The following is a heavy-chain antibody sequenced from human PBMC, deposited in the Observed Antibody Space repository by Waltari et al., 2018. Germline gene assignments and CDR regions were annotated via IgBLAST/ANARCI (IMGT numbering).Heavy chain of an antibody. CDR3: TTEGLAVADGMDV. Sequence: EVQLVESGGGLVKPGGSLRLSCAASGFTFSNAWMNWIRQAPGKGLEWVGRIKSKTDGGTTDYAAPVKGRFTISRDDSKNTLYLQMNSLKTEDTAVYYCTTEGLAVADGMDVWGQGTTVTVSS. CDR1: GFTFSNAW. J-gene: IGHJ6*02. CDR2: IKSKTDGGTT. V-gene: IGHV3-15*07. D-gene: IGHD6-19*01.